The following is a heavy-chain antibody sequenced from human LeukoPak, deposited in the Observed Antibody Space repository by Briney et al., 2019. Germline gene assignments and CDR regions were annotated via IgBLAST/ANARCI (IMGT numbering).Heavy chain of an antibody. Sequence: GGSLRLSCAASGFTFSNYWMNWVRQAPGKGLVWVSRINTDGSSTSYADSVKGRFTISRDNAKNTLYLQMNSLRAEDTAVYYCARDGWIVGGSFDAFDIWGQGTMVTVSS. V-gene: IGHV3-74*01. CDR3: ARDGWIVGGSFDAFDI. J-gene: IGHJ3*02. D-gene: IGHD1-26*01. CDR2: INTDGSST. CDR1: GFTFSNYW.